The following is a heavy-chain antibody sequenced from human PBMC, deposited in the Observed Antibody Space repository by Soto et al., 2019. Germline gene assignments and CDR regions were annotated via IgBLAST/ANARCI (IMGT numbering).Heavy chain of an antibody. D-gene: IGHD2-2*01. J-gene: IGHJ6*02. CDR2: IYPGDSDT. V-gene: IGHV5-51*01. CDR3: ARDFSSTHRAGDV. Sequence: GESLKISCKGSGYSFTSYWIGWVRQMPGKGLEWMGIIYPGDSDTRYSPSFQGQVTISADKSISTAYLQWSSLRAEDTAVYYCARDFSSTHRAGDVWGQGTTVTVSS. CDR1: GYSFTSYW.